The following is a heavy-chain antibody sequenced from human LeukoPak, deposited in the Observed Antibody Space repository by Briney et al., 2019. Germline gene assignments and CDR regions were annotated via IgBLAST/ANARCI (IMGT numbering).Heavy chain of an antibody. CDR3: AKVYFDWLGASYYYGMDV. CDR1: GFTFSSYG. V-gene: IGHV3-30*18. Sequence: GGSLRLSCAASGFTFSSYGMHWVRRAPGKGLEWVAVISYDGSNKYYADSVKGRFTISRDNSKNTLYLQMNSLRAEDTAVYYCAKVYFDWLGASYYYGMDVWGQGTTVTVSS. D-gene: IGHD3-9*01. J-gene: IGHJ6*02. CDR2: ISYDGSNK.